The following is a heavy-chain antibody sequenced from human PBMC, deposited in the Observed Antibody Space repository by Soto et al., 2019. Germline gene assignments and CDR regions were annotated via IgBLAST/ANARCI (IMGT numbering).Heavy chain of an antibody. Sequence: GGSLRLSCAASGFTFSSYAMHWVRQAPGKGLEWVAVISYDGSNKYYADSVKGRFTISRDNSKNTLYLQMNSLRAEDTAVYYCARDPYTVSRHYYGMHVWGQGTTVSGSS. D-gene: IGHD2-2*02. CDR2: ISYDGSNK. J-gene: IGHJ6*02. CDR1: GFTFSSYA. V-gene: IGHV3-30-3*01. CDR3: ARDPYTVSRHYYGMHV.